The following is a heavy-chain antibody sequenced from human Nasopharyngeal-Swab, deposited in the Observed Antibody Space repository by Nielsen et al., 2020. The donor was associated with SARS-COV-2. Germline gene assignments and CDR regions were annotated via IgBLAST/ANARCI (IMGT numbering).Heavy chain of an antibody. Sequence: LSLTCAASGFIFRTSAMHWLRQAPGKGLEWVAMTSYDGSITYYTDSVKGRFTISRDNSKKTLSLQMNSLRIEDTAVYYCARDSENDGWFPYSWGQGTLVTVSS. CDR3: ARDSENDGWFPYS. D-gene: IGHD6-19*01. CDR2: TSYDGSIT. CDR1: GFIFRTSA. V-gene: IGHV3-30-3*01. J-gene: IGHJ4*02.